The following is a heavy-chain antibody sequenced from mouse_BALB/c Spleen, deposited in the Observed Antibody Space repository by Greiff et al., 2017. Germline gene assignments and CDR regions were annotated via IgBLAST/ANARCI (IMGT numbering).Heavy chain of an antibody. CDR2: IWAGGST. D-gene: IGHD1-1*01. J-gene: IGHJ4*01. CDR3: ARDRYGSSYAMDY. CDR1: GFSLTSYG. V-gene: IGHV2-9*02. Sequence: VKVVESGPGLVAPSQSLSITCTVSGFSLTSYGVHWVRQPPGKGLEWLGVIWAGGSTNYNSALMSRLSISKDNSKSQVFLKMNSLQTDDTAMYYCARDRYGSSYAMDYWGQGTSVTVSS.